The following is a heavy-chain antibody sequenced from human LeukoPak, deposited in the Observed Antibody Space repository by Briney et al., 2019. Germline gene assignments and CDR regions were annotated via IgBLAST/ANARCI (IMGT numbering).Heavy chain of an antibody. CDR3: ARVVFASGSYSDY. V-gene: IGHV4-39*07. J-gene: IGHJ4*02. CDR2: IYYSGST. CDR1: TGSISSSSYY. D-gene: IGHD1-26*01. Sequence: SETLSLTCTVSTGSISSSSYYWGWIRQPPGKGLEWIGSIYYSGSTYYNPSLKSRVSISVDTSKNQFSLKLSSVTAADTAVYYCARVVFASGSYSDYWGQGTLVTVSS.